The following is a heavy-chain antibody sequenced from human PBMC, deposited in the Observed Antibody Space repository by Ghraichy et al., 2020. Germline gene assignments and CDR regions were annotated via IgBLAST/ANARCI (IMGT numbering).Heavy chain of an antibody. J-gene: IGHJ3*02. CDR1: GGSISSGDYY. V-gene: IGHV4-30-4*01. Sequence: SETLSLTCTVSGGSISSGDYYWSWIRQPPGKGLEWIGYIYYSGSTYYNPSLKSRVTISVDTSKNQFSLKLSSVTAADTAVYYCASGGRGYSYGYPALGAFDIWGQGTMVTVSS. CDR2: IYYSGST. CDR3: ASGGRGYSYGYPALGAFDI. D-gene: IGHD5-18*01.